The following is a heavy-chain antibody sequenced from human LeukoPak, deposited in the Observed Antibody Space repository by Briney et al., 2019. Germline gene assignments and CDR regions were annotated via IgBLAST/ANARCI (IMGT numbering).Heavy chain of an antibody. J-gene: IGHJ4*02. CDR2: INWNGGST. D-gene: IGHD6-13*01. CDR3: ARAGYSSSWYTVYFDY. CDR1: GFTFDDYD. V-gene: IGHV3-20*04. Sequence: GGSLRLSCAASGFTFDDYDMSWVRQAPGKGLEWVSGINWNGGSTGYADSVKGRFTISRDNAKNPLYLQMNSLRAEDTALYYCARAGYSSSWYTVYFDYWGQGTLVTVSS.